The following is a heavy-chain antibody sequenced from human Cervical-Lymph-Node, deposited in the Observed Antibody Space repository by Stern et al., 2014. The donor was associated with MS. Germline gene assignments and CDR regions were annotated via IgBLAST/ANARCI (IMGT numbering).Heavy chain of an antibody. D-gene: IGHD6-19*01. CDR1: GFSLTTSGMS. Sequence: QITLKESGPAVVKPTQTLTLTCTFSGFSLTTSGMSVSWIRQPPGKALEWLALVDWEDDKFYASSLKTRLTISKDTSKNQVVLTMTNMDPVDTATYYCARIWGSSDWYSGYFDHWGQGALVIVS. J-gene: IGHJ4*02. CDR3: ARIWGSSDWYSGYFDH. V-gene: IGHV2-70*01. CDR2: VDWEDDK.